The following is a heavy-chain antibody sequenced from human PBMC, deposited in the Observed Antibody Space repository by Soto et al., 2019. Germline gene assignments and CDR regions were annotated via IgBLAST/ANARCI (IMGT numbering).Heavy chain of an antibody. CDR1: GFTFSTYW. V-gene: IGHV3-74*01. Sequence: EVQLVESGGGLVQPGGSLRLSCAASGFTFSTYWMHWVRQVAGKGLEWVSHINTDGSGTSYADSVKGRFTISRDNAKNTLYLQMNNLRAEDTALYHCASPTVGGFDRWGQGTLVTVSS. D-gene: IGHD3-16*01. CDR3: ASPTVGGFDR. J-gene: IGHJ4*02. CDR2: INTDGSGT.